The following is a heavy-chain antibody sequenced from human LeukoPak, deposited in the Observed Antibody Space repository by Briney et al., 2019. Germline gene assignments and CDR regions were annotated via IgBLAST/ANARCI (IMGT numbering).Heavy chain of an antibody. J-gene: IGHJ4*02. CDR2: ISGSGDIT. CDR3: ANPPGFDY. CDR1: GFTFSSYA. Sequence: GGSLRLSCAASGFTFSSYAMSWVRQAPGKGLEWVSIISGSGDITPYADSVKGRFTISRDNPKNTLYLQMNSLRAEDTAVYYCANPPGFDYWGQGTLVTVSS. V-gene: IGHV3-23*01.